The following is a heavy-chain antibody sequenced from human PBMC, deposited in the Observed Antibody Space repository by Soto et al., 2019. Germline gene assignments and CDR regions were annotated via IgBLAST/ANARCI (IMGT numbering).Heavy chain of an antibody. CDR3: ARGLGQSITIFGVVPSYDWFDP. CDR1: GYTFTSYD. Sequence: ASVKVSCKASGYTFTSYDINWVRQATGQGLEWMGWMNPNSGNTGYAQKFQGRVTMTRNTSISTAYMELSSLRSEDTAVYYCARGLGQSITIFGVVPSYDWFDPWGQGTLVTVSS. CDR2: MNPNSGNT. D-gene: IGHD3-3*01. V-gene: IGHV1-8*01. J-gene: IGHJ5*02.